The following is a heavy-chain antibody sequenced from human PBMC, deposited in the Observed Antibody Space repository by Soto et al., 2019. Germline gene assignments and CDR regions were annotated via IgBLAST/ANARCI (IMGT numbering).Heavy chain of an antibody. Sequence: SETLSLTCTVSGGSISSGGYYWSWIRQTPGKGLEWIGEINHSGSTNYNPSLKSRVTISVDTSKNQFSLKLSSVTAADTAVYYCARGADIAVAGTGGWFDPWGQGTLVTVSS. V-gene: IGHV4-39*07. CDR1: GGSISSGGYY. CDR3: ARGADIAVAGTGGWFDP. J-gene: IGHJ5*02. CDR2: INHSGST. D-gene: IGHD6-19*01.